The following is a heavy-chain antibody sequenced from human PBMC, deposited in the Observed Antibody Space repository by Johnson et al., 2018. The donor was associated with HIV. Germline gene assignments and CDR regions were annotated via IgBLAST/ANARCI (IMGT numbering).Heavy chain of an antibody. D-gene: IGHD3-22*01. CDR3: ARGNITMIVGTSYAFDI. V-gene: IGHV3-33*08. Sequence: QEQLVESGGGLVQPGESLRLSCAAAGFSVSDSYVSWVRQAAGRGLEWVAVIWYDGSNKYYADSVKGRFTISRDNSKNTLYLQMNSLRAEDTAVYYCARGNITMIVGTSYAFDIWGQGTMVTVSS. CDR1: GFSVSDSY. CDR2: IWYDGSNK. J-gene: IGHJ3*02.